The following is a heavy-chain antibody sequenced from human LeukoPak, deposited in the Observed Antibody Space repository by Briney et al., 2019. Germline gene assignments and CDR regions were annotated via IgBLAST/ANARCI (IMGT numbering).Heavy chain of an antibody. CDR1: GFFFSNSG. D-gene: IGHD5-24*01. V-gene: IGHV3-30*03. Sequence: GGSLRLSCAASGFFFSNSGMHWVRQAPGKGLEWVAVISYDGSNKYYADSVKGRFTISRDNSKNTLYLQMNSLRAEDTAVYYCAREWGDGYNNFDYWGQGTLVTVSS. CDR2: ISYDGSNK. CDR3: AREWGDGYNNFDY. J-gene: IGHJ4*02.